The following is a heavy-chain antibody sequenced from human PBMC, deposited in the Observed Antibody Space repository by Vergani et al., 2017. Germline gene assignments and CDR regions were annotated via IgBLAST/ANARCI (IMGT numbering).Heavy chain of an antibody. CDR3: ARAQYYNWFDP. D-gene: IGHD3-10*01. Sequence: QVQLQESGPGLVKPPGTLSLTCAVSGGSISTNNWWSWVRQPPGKGLEWIGEIYHSGNTNYNPSLKSRVTISVDKSKNQFSLNLSSVTAADTAVYYCARAQYYNWFDPWGQGRMVTVSS. CDR2: IYHSGNT. CDR1: GGSISTNNW. J-gene: IGHJ5*02. V-gene: IGHV4-4*03.